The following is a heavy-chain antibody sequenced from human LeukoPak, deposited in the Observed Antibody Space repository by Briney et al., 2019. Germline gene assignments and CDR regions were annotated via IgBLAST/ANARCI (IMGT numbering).Heavy chain of an antibody. CDR3: AKDGPFSFTSCPDY. CDR1: GFTFSSYG. J-gene: IGHJ4*02. D-gene: IGHD2-2*01. V-gene: IGHV3-30*18. Sequence: GRSLRLSCAASGFTFSSYGMHWVRQAPGKGLEWVAVISYDGSNKYYADSVKGRFTISRGNSKNTLYLQMNSLRAEDTAVYYCAKDGPFSFTSCPDYWGQGTLVTVSS. CDR2: ISYDGSNK.